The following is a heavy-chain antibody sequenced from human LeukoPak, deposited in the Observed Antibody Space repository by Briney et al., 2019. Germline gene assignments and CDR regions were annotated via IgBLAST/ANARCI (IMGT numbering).Heavy chain of an antibody. Sequence: PGGSLRLSCAASGFTFDDYGMSWVRQAPGKGLEWVSVIYAGGSTYYADSVKGRFTISRDNSKNTLYLQMNSLRAEDTAVYYCARARHSSRWSSVGYWGQGTLVTVSS. V-gene: IGHV3-66*01. CDR1: GFTFDDYG. CDR3: ARARHSSRWSSVGY. J-gene: IGHJ4*02. CDR2: IYAGGST. D-gene: IGHD6-19*01.